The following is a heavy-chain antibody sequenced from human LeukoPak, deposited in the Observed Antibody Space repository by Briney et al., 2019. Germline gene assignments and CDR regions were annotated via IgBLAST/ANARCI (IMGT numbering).Heavy chain of an antibody. J-gene: IGHJ5*02. D-gene: IGHD3-10*01. Sequence: GASVKVSCKVSGGSFRIYGITWVRRAPGQGLEWMGRIIPFLGVTNYAQKFQGRVTTTADKSTSTAYMELSSLSSEDKAVYYCARRGGYYGSGSHWFDPWGQGTLVTVSS. CDR3: ARRGGYYGSGSHWFDP. CDR1: GGSFRIYG. CDR2: IIPFLGVT. V-gene: IGHV1-69*04.